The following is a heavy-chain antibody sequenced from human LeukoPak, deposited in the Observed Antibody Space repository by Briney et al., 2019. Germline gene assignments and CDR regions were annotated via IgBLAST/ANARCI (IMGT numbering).Heavy chain of an antibody. CDR2: INPYNGNT. Sequence: ASVKVSCKASGYTFTSYGMRWVRQAPGQGLEWMGWINPYNGNTNYAQKLQGRVTMTTDTSTSTAYMELRSLRSDDTAMYYCARDLSGSFDYWGQGTLVTVSS. CDR1: GYTFTSYG. V-gene: IGHV1-18*01. D-gene: IGHD1-26*01. CDR3: ARDLSGSFDY. J-gene: IGHJ4*02.